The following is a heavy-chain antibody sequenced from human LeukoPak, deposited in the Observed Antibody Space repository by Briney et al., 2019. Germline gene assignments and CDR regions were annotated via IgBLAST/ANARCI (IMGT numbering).Heavy chain of an antibody. Sequence: GASVKVSCKASGYTFTGYYMHWVRQAPGQGLEWMGWINPNSGGTNYAQKLQGRVTMTTDTSTSTAYLELRSLRSDDTAVYYCARVPIAVAGTEGDYWGQGTLVTVSS. CDR3: ARVPIAVAGTEGDY. V-gene: IGHV1-2*02. CDR1: GYTFTGYY. CDR2: INPNSGGT. D-gene: IGHD6-19*01. J-gene: IGHJ4*02.